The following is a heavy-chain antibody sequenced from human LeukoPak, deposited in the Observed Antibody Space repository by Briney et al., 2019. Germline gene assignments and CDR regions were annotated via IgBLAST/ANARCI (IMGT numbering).Heavy chain of an antibody. Sequence: PGGSLRLSCAASGFTFDDYAMHWVRQVPGGAPELLSLINEDGTNTYYADSVKGRFTLSRDNGKKSLFLQMDSLRTEDTALYYCVSGNTTFYDVWTGYYWFGGHFDFWGQGTQVTVS. CDR1: GFTFDDYA. D-gene: IGHD3-3*01. CDR2: INEDGTNT. J-gene: IGHJ4*02. CDR3: VSGNTTFYDVWTGYYWFGGHFDF. V-gene: IGHV3-43*02.